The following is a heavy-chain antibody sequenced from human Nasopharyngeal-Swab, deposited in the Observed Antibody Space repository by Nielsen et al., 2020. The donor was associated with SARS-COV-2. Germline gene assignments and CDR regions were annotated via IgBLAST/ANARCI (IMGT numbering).Heavy chain of an antibody. CDR2: IGTAGDT. CDR3: ARDKGADAFDI. Sequence: GGSLRLSCAASGFTFSSYDMHWVRQATGKGLEWVSTIGTAGDTYYPGSVKGRFTISRENAKSSLYLQMNSLKAGDTAVYYCARDKGADAFDIWGQGTMVTVSS. J-gene: IGHJ3*02. CDR1: GFTFSSYD. V-gene: IGHV3-13*04.